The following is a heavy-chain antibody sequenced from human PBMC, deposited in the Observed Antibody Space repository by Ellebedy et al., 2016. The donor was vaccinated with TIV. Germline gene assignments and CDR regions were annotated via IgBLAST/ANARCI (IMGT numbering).Heavy chain of an antibody. CDR1: GYSFTSYL. J-gene: IGHJ2*01. Sequence: GESLKISCKGSGYSFTSYLIGWVRQMPGKGLEWMGIIYPGYSDARYSPSFQGQVTISADKSINTAYLQWTSLKASDTAIYYCARQAVTTYWYFDLWGRGTLVTVSS. D-gene: IGHD4-17*01. V-gene: IGHV5-51*01. CDR3: ARQAVTTYWYFDL. CDR2: IYPGYSDA.